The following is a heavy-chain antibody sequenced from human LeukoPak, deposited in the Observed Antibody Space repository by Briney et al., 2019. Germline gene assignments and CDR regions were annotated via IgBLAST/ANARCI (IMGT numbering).Heavy chain of an antibody. CDR3: ARDAVDTAMVYYYYYGMDV. Sequence: GGSLRLSCAASGFTFSSYWMSWVRQAPGKGLEWVANIKQDGSEKYYVDSVKGRFTISRDNAKNSLYLQMSSLRAEDTAVYYCARDAVDTAMVYYYYYGMDVWGKGTTVTVSS. J-gene: IGHJ6*04. CDR1: GFTFSSYW. CDR2: IKQDGSEK. D-gene: IGHD5-18*01. V-gene: IGHV3-7*03.